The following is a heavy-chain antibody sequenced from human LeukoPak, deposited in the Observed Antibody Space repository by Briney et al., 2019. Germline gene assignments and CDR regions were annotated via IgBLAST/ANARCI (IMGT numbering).Heavy chain of an antibody. CDR3: ALPVYSSGWYGRDLFDY. J-gene: IGHJ4*02. CDR1: GFTFGNYG. CDR2: INWNGGSI. V-gene: IGHV3-20*04. Sequence: GGSLRLSCAASGFTFGNYGMSWVRQAPGKGLEWVSDINWNGGSIGYADSVKGRFTISRDNAKNTLYLQMNSLRAEDTAVYYCALPVYSSGWYGRDLFDYWGQGTLVTVSS. D-gene: IGHD6-19*01.